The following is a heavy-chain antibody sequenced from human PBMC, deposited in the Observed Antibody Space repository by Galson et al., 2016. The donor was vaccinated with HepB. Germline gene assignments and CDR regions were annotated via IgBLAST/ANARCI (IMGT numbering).Heavy chain of an antibody. CDR2: TFYRSKWYN. V-gene: IGHV6-1*01. CDR1: GDSVSRNNAA. D-gene: IGHD2-21*02. J-gene: IGHJ4*02. Sequence: CAISGDSVSRNNAAWNWIRQSPSRGLEWLGRTFYRSKWYNDYAVSVKSRITINPDTSKNQFSLQLNSVTPEDTAVYYCARGKRCSGGDCYHFDYWGQGTLVTVSS. CDR3: ARGKRCSGGDCYHFDY.